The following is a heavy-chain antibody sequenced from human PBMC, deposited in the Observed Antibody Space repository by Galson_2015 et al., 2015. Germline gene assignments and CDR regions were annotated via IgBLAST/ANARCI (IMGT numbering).Heavy chain of an antibody. J-gene: IGHJ4*02. CDR1: GFTFSSYA. D-gene: IGHD6-13*01. CDR2: ISGSGGST. CDR3: AKDLGSSSWYGARVC. V-gene: IGHV3-23*01. Sequence: SLRLSCAASGFTFSSYAMSWVRQAPGKGLEWVSAISGSGGSTYYADSVKGRFTISRDNSKNTLYLQMNSLRAEDTAVYYCAKDLGSSSWYGARVCWGQGTLVTVSS.